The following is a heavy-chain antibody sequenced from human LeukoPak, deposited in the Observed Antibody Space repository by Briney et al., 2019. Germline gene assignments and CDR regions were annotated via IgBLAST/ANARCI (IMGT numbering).Heavy chain of an antibody. CDR1: GFTFRIYS. V-gene: IGHV3-48*01. Sequence: GGSLRLSCAASGFTFRIYSMNWVRQAAGKGLGWVSYISSGGSTIYYADSVRGRFTVSRDNVKNSLYLEMNGLRAEDTAVYYCARGEQEMATMSIDYWGQGSLVTVSS. CDR2: ISSGGSTI. CDR3: ARGEQEMATMSIDY. D-gene: IGHD5-24*01. J-gene: IGHJ4*02.